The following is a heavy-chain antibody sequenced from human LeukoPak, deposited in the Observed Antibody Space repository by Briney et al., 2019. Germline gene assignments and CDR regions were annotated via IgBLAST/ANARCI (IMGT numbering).Heavy chain of an antibody. CDR2: ISSSGSTI. V-gene: IGHV3-11*01. CDR3: ARTTYYYDSSGYDDAFDI. Sequence: GGYLRRSCAASGFTFSDYYMSWIRQAPGKGLEWVSYISSSGSTIYYADSVKGRFTMSRYNAKNSLYLQMNSLRAEDTAVYYCARTTYYYDSSGYDDAFDIWGQGTMVTVSS. CDR1: GFTFSDYY. J-gene: IGHJ3*02. D-gene: IGHD3-22*01.